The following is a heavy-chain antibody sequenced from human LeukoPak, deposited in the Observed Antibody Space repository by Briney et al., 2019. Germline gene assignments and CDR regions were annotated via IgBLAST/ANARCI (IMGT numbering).Heavy chain of an antibody. J-gene: IGHJ4*02. CDR3: AKVVAGNIDYYFDY. CDR1: GFTFRSYA. V-gene: IGHV3-23*01. Sequence: GGSLRLSCAAPGFTFRSYAMSWVRQAPGKGLEWVSGISGSGRSTNYADPVKGRFIISRDNSKNTLYLQMRNLRVEHTAVYYCAKVVAGNIDYYFDYWGQGILVAVSS. D-gene: IGHD2/OR15-2a*01. CDR2: ISGSGRST.